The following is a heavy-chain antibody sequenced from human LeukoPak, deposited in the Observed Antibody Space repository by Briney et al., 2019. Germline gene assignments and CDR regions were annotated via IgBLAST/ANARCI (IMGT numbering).Heavy chain of an antibody. Sequence: GESLKVSCKGSGYSFTSYWVGWVRQMPGKGLEWMGIIYPGDSDTRYSPSFQGQVTISADKSISTAYLQWSSLKASDTAMYYCARGGGYYDFWSGYYSFDYWGQGTLVTVSS. CDR2: IYPGDSDT. CDR1: GYSFTSYW. J-gene: IGHJ4*02. CDR3: ARGGGYYDFWSGYYSFDY. V-gene: IGHV5-51*01. D-gene: IGHD3-3*01.